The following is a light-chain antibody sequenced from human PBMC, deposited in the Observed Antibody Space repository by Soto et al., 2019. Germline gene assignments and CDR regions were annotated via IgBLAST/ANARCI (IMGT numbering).Light chain of an antibody. CDR1: XXXFGGNNY. Sequence: QSALTQPASVSLSPGQSIXXXXXXTXXXFGGNNYVSWYQQHPGKAPKLMIYEVSNRPSGVSNRFSGSKSGTSASPAITGLQAEDEADYYCQSYDSSLSGFYVFGTGTKV. CDR3: QSYDSSLSGFYV. CDR2: EVS. V-gene: IGLV2-14*01. J-gene: IGLJ1*01.